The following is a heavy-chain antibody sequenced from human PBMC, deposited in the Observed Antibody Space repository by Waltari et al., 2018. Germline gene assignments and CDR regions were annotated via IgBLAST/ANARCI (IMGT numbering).Heavy chain of an antibody. CDR2: INHSGST. V-gene: IGHV4-34*01. Sequence: QVQLQQWGAGLLKPSETLSLTCAVYGGSFSGYYWSWIRQPPGKGLEWIGEINHSGSTNYNPSLKSRVTISVDTSKNHFSLKLSSVTAADTAVYYCARGRAYYYGSGSYRFDYWGQGTLVTVSS. J-gene: IGHJ4*02. CDR3: ARGRAYYYGSGSYRFDY. D-gene: IGHD3-10*01. CDR1: GGSFSGYY.